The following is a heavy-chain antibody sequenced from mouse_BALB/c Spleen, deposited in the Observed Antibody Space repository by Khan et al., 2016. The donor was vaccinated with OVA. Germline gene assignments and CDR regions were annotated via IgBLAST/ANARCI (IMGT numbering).Heavy chain of an antibody. J-gene: IGHJ3*01. CDR3: ASHFTGSFAY. Sequence: EVELVESGGDLVKPGGSLKLSCAASGFTFSSYSMSWVRQTPDKRLEWVASISSGGDYTYYPDIVKGRFTISRDNAKNTLYLEMSSLKSEDTSMXYCASHFTGSFAYWGQGTLVTVSA. CDR2: ISSGGDYT. D-gene: IGHD4-1*01. CDR1: GFTFSSYS. V-gene: IGHV5-6*01.